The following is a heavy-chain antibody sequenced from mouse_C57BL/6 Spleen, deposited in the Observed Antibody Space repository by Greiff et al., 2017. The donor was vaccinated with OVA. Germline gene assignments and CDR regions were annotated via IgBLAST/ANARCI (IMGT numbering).Heavy chain of an antibody. J-gene: IGHJ2*01. CDR2: IRNKANGYTT. V-gene: IGHV7-3*01. CDR3: ARFATITPYFDY. CDR1: GFTFTDYY. Sequence: EVQLVESGGGLVQPGGSLSLSCAASGFTFTDYYMSWVRQPPGKALEWLGFIRNKANGYTTEYSASVKGRFTISRDNSQSILYLQMNALRAEDSATYYCARFATITPYFDYWGQGTTLTVSS. D-gene: IGHD2-12*01.